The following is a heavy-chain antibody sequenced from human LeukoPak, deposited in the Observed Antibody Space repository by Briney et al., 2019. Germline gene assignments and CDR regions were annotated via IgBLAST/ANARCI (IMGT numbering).Heavy chain of an antibody. Sequence: ASVKVSCKASGYTFINHWMHWVRQAPGQGLEWVGLINPTGTATLYAQKFQGRVTMTRDTSISTAYMELSRLRSDDTAVYYCAREGHDSSGYRYYFDYWGQGTLVTVSS. V-gene: IGHV1-2*02. D-gene: IGHD3-22*01. J-gene: IGHJ4*02. CDR1: GYTFINHW. CDR2: INPTGTAT. CDR3: AREGHDSSGYRYYFDY.